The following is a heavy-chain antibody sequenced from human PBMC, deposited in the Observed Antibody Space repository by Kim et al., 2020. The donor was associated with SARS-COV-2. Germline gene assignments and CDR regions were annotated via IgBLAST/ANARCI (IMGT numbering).Heavy chain of an antibody. CDR1: GGSISSYY. V-gene: IGHV4-59*01. Sequence: SETLSLTCTVSGGSISSYYWSWIRQPPGKGLEWIGYIYYSGSINYSPSLKSRVTISVDTSKNQFSLKLSSVTAADTAVYYCARVYYYGSGTPRGMDAWGQGTTVTVSS. CDR2: IYYSGSI. D-gene: IGHD3-10*01. CDR3: ARVYYYGSGTPRGMDA. J-gene: IGHJ6*02.